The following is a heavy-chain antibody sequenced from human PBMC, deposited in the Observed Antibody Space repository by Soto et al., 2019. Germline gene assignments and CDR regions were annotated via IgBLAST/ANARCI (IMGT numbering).Heavy chain of an antibody. Sequence: QVQLVESGGGVVQPGRSLRLSCAASGFTFSSYGMHWVRQAPGKGLEWLAVISYDGSNKYYADSVKGRFTISRDNSKNTLYLQMNSLRAEDTAVYYCAKDSTVTPFDYWGQGTLVTVSS. CDR1: GFTFSSYG. V-gene: IGHV3-30*18. J-gene: IGHJ4*02. CDR2: ISYDGSNK. CDR3: AKDSTVTPFDY. D-gene: IGHD4-17*01.